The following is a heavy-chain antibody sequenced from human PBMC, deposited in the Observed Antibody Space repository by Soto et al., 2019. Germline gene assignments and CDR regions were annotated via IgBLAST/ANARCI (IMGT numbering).Heavy chain of an antibody. CDR3: AKDNEEYSSSSALEFDP. D-gene: IGHD6-6*01. J-gene: IGHJ5*02. Sequence: HPGGSLRLSCAASGFTFDDYAMHWVRQAPGKGLEWVSGISWNSGSIGYADSVKGRFTISRDNAKNSLYLQMNSLRAEDTALYYCAKDNEEYSSSSALEFDPWGQGTLVTVSS. CDR1: GFTFDDYA. CDR2: ISWNSGSI. V-gene: IGHV3-9*01.